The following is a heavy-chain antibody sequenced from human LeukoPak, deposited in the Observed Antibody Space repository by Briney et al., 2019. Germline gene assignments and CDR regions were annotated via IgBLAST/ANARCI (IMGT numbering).Heavy chain of an antibody. J-gene: IGHJ4*02. Sequence: GGSLRPSCAASGFTFSSYSMNWVRQAPGKGLEWVSSISSSSSYIYYADSVKGRFTISRDNAKNSLYLQMNSLRAEDTAVYYCARADRLGAALLASFDYWGQGTLVTVSS. D-gene: IGHD3-16*01. V-gene: IGHV3-21*01. CDR1: GFTFSSYS. CDR3: ARADRLGAALLASFDY. CDR2: ISSSSSYI.